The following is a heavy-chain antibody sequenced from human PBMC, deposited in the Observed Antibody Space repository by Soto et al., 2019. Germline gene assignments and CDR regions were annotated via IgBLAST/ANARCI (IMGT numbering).Heavy chain of an antibody. V-gene: IGHV4-59*08. D-gene: IGHD1-26*01. J-gene: IGHJ1*01. CDR3: ARLQVLGATNRYFQH. Sequence: QVQLQESGPGLVKPSETLSLTCTVSGGSISGYYWYWIRQPPGKGLEWIAYIYYSGSTNYNPSLKSRVTISVDTSKNQFSLKLSSVTAADTAVYYCARLQVLGATNRYFQHWGQGTLVTVSS. CDR1: GGSISGYY. CDR2: IYYSGST.